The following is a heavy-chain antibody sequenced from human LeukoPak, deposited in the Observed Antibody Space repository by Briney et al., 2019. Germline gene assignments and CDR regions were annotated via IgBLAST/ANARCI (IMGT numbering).Heavy chain of an antibody. J-gene: IGHJ3*02. CDR1: GFTFSSYS. D-gene: IGHD3-22*01. V-gene: IGHV3-48*02. CDR3: AREPSKGYYYDSSGQPLNDAFDI. CDR2: ISSSSSTI. Sequence: PSGGSLRLSCAASGFTFSSYSMNWVRHAPGKGLEWVSYISSSSSTIYYADSVKGRFTISRDNAKNSLYLQMNSLRDEDTAVYYCAREPSKGYYYDSSGQPLNDAFDIWGQGTMVTVSS.